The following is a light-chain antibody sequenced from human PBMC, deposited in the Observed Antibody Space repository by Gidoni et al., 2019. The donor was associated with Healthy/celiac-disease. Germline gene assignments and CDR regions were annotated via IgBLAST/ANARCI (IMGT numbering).Light chain of an antibody. J-gene: IGKJ2*01. CDR3: QQYYSYQYT. CDR2: AAS. V-gene: IGKV1-8*01. CDR1: QGISSY. Sequence: AIRMPPSPSSFSASTGDRVTITCRASQGISSYLAWYQQKPRKAPKLLIYAASTLQSGVPSRFSGSGSGTDFTLTISCLQSEDFATYYCQQYYSYQYTFXXXTKLEIK.